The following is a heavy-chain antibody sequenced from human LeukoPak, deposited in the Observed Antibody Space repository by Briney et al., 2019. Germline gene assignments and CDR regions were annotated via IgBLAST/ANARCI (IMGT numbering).Heavy chain of an antibody. CDR3: ARERQWLVRGGFDY. J-gene: IGHJ4*02. Sequence: VSVKVSCKASGYTFTGYYMHWVRQAPGQGLEWMGWINPNSGGTNYAQKFQGRVTMTRDTSISTAYMELSRLRSDDTAVYYCARERQWLVRGGFDYWGQGTLVTVSS. CDR1: GYTFTGYY. D-gene: IGHD6-19*01. V-gene: IGHV1-2*02. CDR2: INPNSGGT.